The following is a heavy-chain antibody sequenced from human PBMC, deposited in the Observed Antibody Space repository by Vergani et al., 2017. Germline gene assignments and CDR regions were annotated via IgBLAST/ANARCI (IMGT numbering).Heavy chain of an antibody. D-gene: IGHD2-15*01. V-gene: IGHV4-59*01. CDR1: GGSISSYY. CDR3: ARDGPGHPPDCSGGSCFNWYFDL. J-gene: IGHJ2*01. Sequence: QVQLQESGPGLVKPSQTLSLTCTVSGGSISSYYWSWIRQPPGKGLEWIGYIYYSGSTNYNPSLKSRVTISVDTSKNQFSLKLSSVTAADTAVYYCARDGPGHPPDCSGGSCFNWYFDLWGRGTLVTVSS. CDR2: IYYSGST.